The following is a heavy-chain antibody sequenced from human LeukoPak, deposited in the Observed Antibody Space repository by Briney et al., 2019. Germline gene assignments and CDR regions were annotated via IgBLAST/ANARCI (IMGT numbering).Heavy chain of an antibody. Sequence: SVKVSCKASGGTFSSYAISWVRQAPGQGLEWMGRIIPIFGTANYAQKFQGRVTITADKSTSTAYMELSSLRSEDTAVYYCARGAESAVAGPPFGYWGQGTLVTVSS. CDR1: GGTFSSYA. CDR2: IIPIFGTA. CDR3: ARGAESAVAGPPFGY. V-gene: IGHV1-69*06. D-gene: IGHD6-19*01. J-gene: IGHJ4*02.